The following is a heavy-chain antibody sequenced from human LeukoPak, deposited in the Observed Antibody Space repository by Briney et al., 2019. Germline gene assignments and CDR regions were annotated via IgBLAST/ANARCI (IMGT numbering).Heavy chain of an antibody. CDR1: GFTFSSYW. CDR2: INSDGSST. D-gene: IGHD6-13*01. CDR3: ARKGGSSSWGRYYYYMDV. Sequence: GGSLRLSCAASGFTFSSYWMHWVRQAPGKGLVWVSRINSDGSSTSYADSVRGRFTISRDNSKSTLSLQMNSLRAEDTAVYYCARKGGSSSWGRYYYYMDVWGKGTTVTISS. V-gene: IGHV3-74*01. J-gene: IGHJ6*03.